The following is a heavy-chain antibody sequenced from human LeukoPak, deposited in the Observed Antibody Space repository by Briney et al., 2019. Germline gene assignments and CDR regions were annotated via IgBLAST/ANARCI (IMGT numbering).Heavy chain of an antibody. CDR1: GGSISSGGYY. D-gene: IGHD6-13*01. Sequence: SQTLSLTCTVSGGSISSGGYYWSWIRQHPGKGLEWIGYIYYSGSTNYNPSLKSRVTISVDTSKNQFSLKLSSVTAADTAVYYCARVRSSSWYRRDYYYGMDVWGQGTTVTVSS. J-gene: IGHJ6*02. CDR2: IYYSGST. CDR3: ARVRSSSWYRRDYYYGMDV. V-gene: IGHV4-31*03.